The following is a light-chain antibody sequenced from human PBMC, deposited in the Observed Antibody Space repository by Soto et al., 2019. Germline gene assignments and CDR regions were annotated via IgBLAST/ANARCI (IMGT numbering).Light chain of an antibody. Sequence: QSVLTQPPSVSAAPGQKVTISCSGSSSNIGNYLVSWYQQVPGTAPKLLIYENNKRPSGIPDRFSGSKSGTSATLGITGLQTGDEADYFCGTWDSGLSAVIFGGGTQLTVL. J-gene: IGLJ2*01. V-gene: IGLV1-51*02. CDR3: GTWDSGLSAVI. CDR1: SSNIGNYL. CDR2: ENN.